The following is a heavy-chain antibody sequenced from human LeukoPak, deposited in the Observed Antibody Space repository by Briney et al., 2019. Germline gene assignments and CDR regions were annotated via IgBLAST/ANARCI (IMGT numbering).Heavy chain of an antibody. V-gene: IGHV7-4-1*02. CDR1: GYSFTSFG. J-gene: IGHJ3*02. CDR3: AREILRFDI. Sequence: GASVKVSCKASGYSFTSFGMNWVRQAPGQGLEWMGWINTDSGNTTYAQGFTGRFVFSLDSSVSTAYLQISNLMPEDTAKYYCAREILRFDIWGQGTMVIVSS. CDR2: INTDSGNT.